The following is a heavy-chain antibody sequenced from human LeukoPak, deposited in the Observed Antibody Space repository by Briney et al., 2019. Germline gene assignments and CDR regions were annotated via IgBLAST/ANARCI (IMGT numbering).Heavy chain of an antibody. CDR1: GFTFGKYW. Sequence: GGSLRLSCVASGFTFGKYWMSWVRQAPGKGLEWVANIKLDGSEKNYVDSVKGRFTISRDNTKNSLYLQMNSLRAEDTAVFYCARDRIQLWTYYGMDVWGQGTTITVSS. CDR3: ARDRIQLWTYYGMDV. V-gene: IGHV3-7*03. D-gene: IGHD5-18*01. J-gene: IGHJ6*02. CDR2: IKLDGSEK.